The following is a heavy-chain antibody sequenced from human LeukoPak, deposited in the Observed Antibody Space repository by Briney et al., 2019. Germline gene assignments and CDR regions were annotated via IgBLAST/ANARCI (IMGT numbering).Heavy chain of an antibody. CDR2: IYYSGST. CDR1: GGSISSSNYY. CDR3: AKPGRPGYSNGWYKD. D-gene: IGHD6-19*01. V-gene: IGHV4-39*01. Sequence: PSETLSLTCTVSGGSISSSNYYWGWIRQPPGKGLEWIGSIYYSGSTYYNPSLESRVTISVDTSKNQFSLKLSSVTAADTAVYYCAKPGRPGYSNGWYKDWGQGTLVTVSS. J-gene: IGHJ4*02.